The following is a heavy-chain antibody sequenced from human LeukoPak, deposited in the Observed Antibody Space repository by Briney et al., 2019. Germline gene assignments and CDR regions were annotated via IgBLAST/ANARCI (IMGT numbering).Heavy chain of an antibody. CDR2: ISYDGRTK. CDR3: AKEYCSGDCYSDYFDY. J-gene: IGHJ4*02. D-gene: IGHD2-21*02. CDR1: GFTFSSYA. Sequence: GGSLRLSCAASGFTFSSYAMHWVRQAPGKGLEWVAVISYDGRTKYYADSVKGRFTISRDNSKNTVYLQMNSLRTEDTAVYYCAKEYCSGDCYSDYFDYWGQGTLVTVSS. V-gene: IGHV3-30*04.